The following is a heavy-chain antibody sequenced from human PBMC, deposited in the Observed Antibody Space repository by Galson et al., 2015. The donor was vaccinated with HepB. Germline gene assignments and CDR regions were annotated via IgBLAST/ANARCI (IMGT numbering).Heavy chain of an antibody. D-gene: IGHD6-13*01. CDR3: ARLHPGGDSWLLNYFDY. CDR2: TYYRSKWYF. Sequence: AISGDSVSSKSAIWNWIRQSPSRGLEWLGRTYYRSKWYFHYADSVRGRITINPDTSKNQFSLQLNSVTPEDTAMYYCARLHPGGDSWLLNYFDYWGQGTLVTVSP. V-gene: IGHV6-1*01. CDR1: GDSVSSKSAI. J-gene: IGHJ4*02.